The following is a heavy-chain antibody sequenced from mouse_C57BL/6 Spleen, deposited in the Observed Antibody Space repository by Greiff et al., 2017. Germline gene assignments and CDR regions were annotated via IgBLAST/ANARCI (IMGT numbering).Heavy chain of an antibody. V-gene: IGHV1-52*01. D-gene: IGHD2-3*01. J-gene: IGHJ3*01. CDR1: GYTFTSYW. CDR2: IDPSDSET. CDR3: AIGRADGYSSWFAT. Sequence: QVQLQQPGAELVRPGSSVKLSCKASGYTFTSYWMHWVKQRPIQGLEWIGNIDPSDSETHYNQKFKDKATLTVDKSSSTAYMQLSSLTSEDSAVYYCAIGRADGYSSWFATGAKGLWSLSLQ.